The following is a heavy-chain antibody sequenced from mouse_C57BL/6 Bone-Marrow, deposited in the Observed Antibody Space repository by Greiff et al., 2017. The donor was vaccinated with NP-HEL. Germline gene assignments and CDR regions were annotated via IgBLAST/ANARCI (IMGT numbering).Heavy chain of an antibody. J-gene: IGHJ2*01. D-gene: IGHD1-1*01. V-gene: IGHV1-22*01. CDR3: ARSHYYGSSYDYFDY. CDR2: INPNNGGT. Sequence: LVEPGASVKMSCKASGYTFTDYNMHWVKQSHGKSLEWIGYINPNNGGTSYNQKFKGKATLTVNKSSSTAYMELRSLTSEDSAVYYCARSHYYGSSYDYFDYWGQGTTLTVSS. CDR1: GYTFTDYN.